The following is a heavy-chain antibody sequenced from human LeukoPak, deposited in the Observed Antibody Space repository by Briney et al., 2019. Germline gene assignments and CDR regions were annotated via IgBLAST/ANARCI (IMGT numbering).Heavy chain of an antibody. Sequence: QPGGSLRLSCAASGFTFSSYGMHWVRQAPGKGLEWVAVIWYDGSNKYYADSVKGRFTISRDNSKNTLYLQMNSLRAEDTAVYYCARAGEWLRLDGFDPWGQGTLVTVSS. CDR1: GFTFSSYG. J-gene: IGHJ5*02. CDR3: ARAGEWLRLDGFDP. D-gene: IGHD5-12*01. CDR2: IWYDGSNK. V-gene: IGHV3-33*01.